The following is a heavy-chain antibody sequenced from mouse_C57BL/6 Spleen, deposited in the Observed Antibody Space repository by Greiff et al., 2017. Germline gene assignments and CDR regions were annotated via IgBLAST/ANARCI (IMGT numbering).Heavy chain of an antibody. J-gene: IGHJ2*01. Sequence: EVQLQQSGPELVKPGASVKISCKASGYTFTDYYMNWVKQSHGKSLEWIGDINPNNGGTSYNQKFKGKATLTVDKSSSTAYMDLRSLTSEDSAVYYSASDSSGARYWGQGTTLTVAS. CDR1: GYTFTDYY. V-gene: IGHV1-26*01. CDR2: INPNNGGT. CDR3: ASDSSGARY. D-gene: IGHD3-2*02.